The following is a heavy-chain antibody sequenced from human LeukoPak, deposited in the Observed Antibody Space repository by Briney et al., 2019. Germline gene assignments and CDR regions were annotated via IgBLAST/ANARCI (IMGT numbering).Heavy chain of an antibody. CDR3: AKGHPRSVGAPPD. Sequence: GGSLRLSCAASGFTFSSYGMHWVRQAPGKGLEWVAFIRYDGSNKYYADSVKRRFTISRDNSKNTLYLQMNSLRAEDTAVYYCAKGHPRSVGAPPDWGQGTLVTVSS. V-gene: IGHV3-30*02. CDR2: IRYDGSNK. CDR1: GFTFSSYG. D-gene: IGHD1-26*01. J-gene: IGHJ4*02.